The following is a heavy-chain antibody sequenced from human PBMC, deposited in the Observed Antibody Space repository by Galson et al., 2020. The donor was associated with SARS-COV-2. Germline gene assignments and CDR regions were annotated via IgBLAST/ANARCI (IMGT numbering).Heavy chain of an antibody. J-gene: IGHJ4*02. CDR1: GFAFSSYA. Sequence: TGGSLRLSCVASGFAFSSYAITWVRQAPGRGLEWVSGITNSGNTAYYADSVKGRFTTSRDNSNNTLYLQMNSLRAEDTAIYYCAKNYGGNDYCPLDYWGQGTLVTVSS. CDR2: ITNSGNTA. CDR3: AKNYGGNDYCPLDY. D-gene: IGHD3-3*01. V-gene: IGHV3-23*01.